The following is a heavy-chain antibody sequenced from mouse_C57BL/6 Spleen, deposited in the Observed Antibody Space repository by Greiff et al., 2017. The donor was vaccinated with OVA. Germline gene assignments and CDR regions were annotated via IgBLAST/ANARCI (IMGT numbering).Heavy chain of an antibody. CDR2: IWSGGST. D-gene: IGHD1-1*01. CDR1: GFSLTSYG. V-gene: IGHV2-2*01. CDR3: ARGGSRTVVAPGYFDV. Sequence: VQLQQSGPGLVQPSQSLSITCTVSGFSLTSYGVHWVRQSPGKGLEWLGVIWSGGSTDYNAAFISRLSISKDNSKSQVFFKMNSLQADDTAIYYCARGGSRTVVAPGYFDVWGTGTTVTVSS. J-gene: IGHJ1*03.